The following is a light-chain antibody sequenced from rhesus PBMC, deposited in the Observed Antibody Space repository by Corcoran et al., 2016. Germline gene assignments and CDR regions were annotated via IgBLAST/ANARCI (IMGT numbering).Light chain of an antibody. J-gene: IGKJ1*01. CDR2: KAS. CDR1: QSISNW. Sequence: DIQMTQSPSSLSASVGDTVTITCRASQSISNWLACYQQKQGKAPKLLIYKASTLQGGVPSRFSGRGSGTDFTFTISGLQSEDFATYYWQQYASSPWTFGLGTKVEIK. V-gene: IGKV1-22*01. CDR3: QQYASSPWT.